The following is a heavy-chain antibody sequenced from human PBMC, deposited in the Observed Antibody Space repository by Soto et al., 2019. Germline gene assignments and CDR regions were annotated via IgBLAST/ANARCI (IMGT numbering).Heavy chain of an antibody. Sequence: QVQLVQSGAEVKKPGASVKVSCKASGYTFTSYGITWVRQAPGQGREWMGWISAYNGNTNDAQKLQGRVTMTTDTSMSTAYMELMRLGSADTALYSCARDSAVGLVDYWGQGTLVTVSS. V-gene: IGHV1-18*01. D-gene: IGHD6-19*01. CDR2: ISAYNGNT. J-gene: IGHJ4*02. CDR1: GYTFTSYG. CDR3: ARDSAVGLVDY.